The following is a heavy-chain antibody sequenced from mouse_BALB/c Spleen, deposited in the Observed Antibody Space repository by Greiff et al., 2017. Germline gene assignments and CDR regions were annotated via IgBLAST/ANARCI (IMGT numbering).Heavy chain of an antibody. J-gene: IGHJ2*01. CDR1: GYTFTSYW. D-gene: IGHD3-3*01. Sequence: QVQLQQSGAELAKPGASVKMSCKASGYTFTSYWMHWVKQRPGQGLEWIGYINPSTGYTEYNQKFKDKATLTADKSSSTAYMQLSSLTSEDSAVYYCARQRDERGYYFDYWGQGTTLTVSS. V-gene: IGHV1-7*01. CDR2: INPSTGYT. CDR3: ARQRDERGYYFDY.